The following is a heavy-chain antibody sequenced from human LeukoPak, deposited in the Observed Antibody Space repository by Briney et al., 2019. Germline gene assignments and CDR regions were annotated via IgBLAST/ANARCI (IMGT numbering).Heavy chain of an antibody. J-gene: IGHJ6*02. V-gene: IGHV5-51*01. CDR3: ARDGQWEPGLYYYYGMDV. CDR2: IYPGDSDT. CDR1: GYSFTSYW. D-gene: IGHD1-26*01. Sequence: GESLKISCKGSGYSFTSYWIGWVRQMPGKGLEWMGIIYPGDSDTRYSPSFQGQVTISADKSISTAYLQWSSLKASDTAVYYCARDGQWEPGLYYYYGMDVWGQGTTVTVSS.